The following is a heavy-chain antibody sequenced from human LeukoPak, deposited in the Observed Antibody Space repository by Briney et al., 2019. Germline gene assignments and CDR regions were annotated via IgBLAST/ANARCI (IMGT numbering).Heavy chain of an antibody. CDR3: ARSTDYGDYYRPIT. D-gene: IGHD4-17*01. V-gene: IGHV1-69*04. CDR2: IIPILGIA. J-gene: IGHJ3*01. CDR1: GGTFSSYA. Sequence: EASVKVSCKASGGTFSSYAISWVRQAPGQGLEWMGRIIPILGIANYAQKFQGRVTITADKSTSTAYMELSSLRSEDTAVYYCARSTDYGDYYRPITWGQGTMVTVSS.